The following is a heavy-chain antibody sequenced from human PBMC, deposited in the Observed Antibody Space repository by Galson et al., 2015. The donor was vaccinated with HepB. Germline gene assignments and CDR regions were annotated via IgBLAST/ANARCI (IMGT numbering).Heavy chain of an antibody. CDR1: GFTFSSYG. D-gene: IGHD5-12*01. CDR3: ARERGYSGYDLELGYYGMDV. J-gene: IGHJ6*02. V-gene: IGHV3-33*01. CDR2: IWYDGSNK. Sequence: SLRLSCAASGFTFSSYGMHWVRQAPGKGLEWVAVIWYDGSNKYYADSVKGRFTISRDNSKNTLYLQMNSLRAEDTAVYYCARERGYSGYDLELGYYGMDVWGQGTTVTVSS.